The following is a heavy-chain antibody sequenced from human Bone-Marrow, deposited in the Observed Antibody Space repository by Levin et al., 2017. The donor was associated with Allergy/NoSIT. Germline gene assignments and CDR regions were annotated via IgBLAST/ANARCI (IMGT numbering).Heavy chain of an antibody. CDR1: GFTVSDNY. V-gene: IGHV3-53*01. J-gene: IGHJ3*02. Sequence: LSLTCAASGFTVSDNYMSWVRQAPGKGLEWVSVINSGGSTYYADSVKGRFTISRDNSKNTLDLQMNSLRAEDTAVYYCARDSSSWYRAFEIWGQGTMVTVSS. CDR3: ARDSSSWYRAFEI. CDR2: INSGGST. D-gene: IGHD6-13*01.